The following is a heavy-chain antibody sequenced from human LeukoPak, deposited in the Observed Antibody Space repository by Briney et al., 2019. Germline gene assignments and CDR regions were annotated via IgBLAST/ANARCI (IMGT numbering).Heavy chain of an antibody. J-gene: IGHJ3*02. CDR2: INHSGST. CDR1: GGSFSGYY. CDR3: ARWRGSGSYYSNAFDI. Sequence: SETLSLTCAVYGGSFSGYYWSWIRQPPGKGLEWIGEINHSGSTNYNPSLKSRVTISVDTSKNQFSLKLSSVTAADTAVYYCARWRGSGSYYSNAFDIWGQGTMVTVSS. D-gene: IGHD3-10*01. V-gene: IGHV4-34*01.